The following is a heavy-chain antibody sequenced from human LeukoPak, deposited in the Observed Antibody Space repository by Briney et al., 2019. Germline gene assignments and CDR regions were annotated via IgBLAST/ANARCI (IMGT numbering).Heavy chain of an antibody. CDR2: IYYSGST. D-gene: IGHD6-13*01. CDR3: ARVGGRSSSWHYYGMDV. J-gene: IGHJ6*02. CDR1: GGSISSSSYY. V-gene: IGHV4-39*07. Sequence: PSETLSLTCTVSGGSISSSSYYWGWIRQPPGKGLEWIGSIYYSGSTYYNPSLKSRVTISVDTSKNQFSLKLSSVTAADTAVYYCARVGGRSSSWHYYGMDVWGQGTAVTVSS.